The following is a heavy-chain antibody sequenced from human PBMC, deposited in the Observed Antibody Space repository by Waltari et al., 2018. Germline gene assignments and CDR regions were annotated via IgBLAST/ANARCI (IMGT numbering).Heavy chain of an antibody. CDR1: GFPFIAYG. V-gene: IGHV3-30*02. CDR3: APGGDGYSVDY. Sequence: QAQLVESGGGVVQPGGSLRLSCATSGFPFIAYGLHWVRQAPGKGLEWVAFIQHDGSYNYDIDAVKGRFTISRDNSKNTVYLQMNSLTPEDTAVYYCAPGGDGYSVDYWGQGTLVTVSS. CDR2: IQHDGSYN. J-gene: IGHJ4*02. D-gene: IGHD5-18*01.